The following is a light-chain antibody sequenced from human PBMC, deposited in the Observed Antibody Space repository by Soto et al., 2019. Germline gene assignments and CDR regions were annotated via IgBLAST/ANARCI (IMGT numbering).Light chain of an antibody. CDR1: QSVSSN. CDR2: GAS. J-gene: IGKJ1*01. Sequence: IVLTQAPDTLSLAPGVDAARSCSASQSVSSNLAWYQQKPGQAPRLLIYGASSRATGIPDRFSGSGSGTDFPLTISSLQPEAVATYYRQQSYTTLTWTCGEGTKV. V-gene: IGKV3-20*01. CDR3: QQSYTTLTWT.